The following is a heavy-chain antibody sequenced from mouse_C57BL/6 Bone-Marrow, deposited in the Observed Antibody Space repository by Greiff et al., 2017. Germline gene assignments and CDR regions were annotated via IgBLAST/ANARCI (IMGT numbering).Heavy chain of an antibody. CDR3: AGPLLRLDY. CDR1: GYTFTSYG. J-gene: IGHJ2*01. Sequence: VKLMESGAELARPGASVKLSCKASGYTFTSYGISWVKQRTGQGLEWIGEIYPTSGNTYYNEKFKGKATLTADKSSSTAYMELRSLTSEDSAVYFCAGPLLRLDYWGQGTTLTVSA. V-gene: IGHV1-81*01. D-gene: IGHD1-1*01. CDR2: IYPTSGNT.